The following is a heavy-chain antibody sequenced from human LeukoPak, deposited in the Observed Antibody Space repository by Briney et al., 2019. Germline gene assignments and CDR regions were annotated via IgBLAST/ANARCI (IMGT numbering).Heavy chain of an antibody. CDR1: GGSISSYY. V-gene: IGHV4-4*07. CDR3: ARGRGDYFDSSGYLFDY. Sequence: SETLSLTCTVSGGSISSYYWSWIRQPAGKGLEWIGRIYTSEGTNYNPSLKSRVTMSVDKSKNQFSLKLTSVTAADTAVYYCARGRGDYFDSSGYLFDYWGQGTLVTVSS. D-gene: IGHD3-22*01. J-gene: IGHJ4*02. CDR2: IYTSEGT.